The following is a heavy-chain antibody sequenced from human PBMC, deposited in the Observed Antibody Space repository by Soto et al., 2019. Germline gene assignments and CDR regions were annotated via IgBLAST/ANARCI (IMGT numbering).Heavy chain of an antibody. J-gene: IGHJ4*02. CDR2: ISYDGSNK. V-gene: IGHV3-30-3*01. Sequence: QVQLVESGGGVVQPGRSLRLSCAASGFTFSSYAMHWVRQAPGKGLEWVAVISYDGSNKYYADSVKGRFTICRDNSKNTLYLQMNSLRAEDTAVYYCARGSVVTFSVRPFDYWGQGTLVTVSS. D-gene: IGHD2-15*01. CDR3: ARGSVVTFSVRPFDY. CDR1: GFTFSSYA.